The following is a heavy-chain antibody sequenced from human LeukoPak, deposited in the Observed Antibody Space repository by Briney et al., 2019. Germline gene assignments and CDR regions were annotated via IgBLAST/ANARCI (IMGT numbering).Heavy chain of an antibody. CDR2: ISGSGGST. D-gene: IGHD6-13*01. CDR1: GFTFSSYA. CDR3: ARERRYTNSWYSFDY. Sequence: PGGSLRLSCAASGFTFSSYAMSWVRQAPGKGLEWVSAISGSGGSTYYADSVKGRFTISRDDSKNTAYLQMSSLKIEDTAVYYCARERRYTNSWYSFDYWGQGTLVTVSS. V-gene: IGHV3-23*01. J-gene: IGHJ4*02.